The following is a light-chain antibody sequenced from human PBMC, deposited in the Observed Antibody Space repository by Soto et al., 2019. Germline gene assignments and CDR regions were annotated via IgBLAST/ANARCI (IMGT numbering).Light chain of an antibody. V-gene: IGLV2-14*01. CDR1: SSDVGGYNY. J-gene: IGLJ1*01. CDR2: DVS. CDR3: SLYTGSSTLNYV. Sequence: QSALTQPASVSGSPGQSITISCTGTSSDVGGYNYVSWYQQHPGKAPKLMIYDVSNRPSGVSNRFSGSKSGNTASLTISGLQAEDEADYYCSLYTGSSTLNYVFGTGTKVTVL.